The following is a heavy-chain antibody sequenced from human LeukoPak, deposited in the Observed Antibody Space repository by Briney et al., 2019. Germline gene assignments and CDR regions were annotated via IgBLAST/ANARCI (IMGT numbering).Heavy chain of an antibody. J-gene: IGHJ6*02. V-gene: IGHV4-59*01. CDR3: AREDPQTTVPEGMDV. D-gene: IGHD4-17*01. CDR2: IYYSGNT. CDR1: GGSISSFY. Sequence: SETLSLTCTVSGGSISSFYRSWIRQPPGKGLEWIGYIYYSGNTNYNPSLKSRVTLSVDTSKNQFSLKLSSVTAADTAVYYCAREDPQTTVPEGMDVWGQGTTVTVSS.